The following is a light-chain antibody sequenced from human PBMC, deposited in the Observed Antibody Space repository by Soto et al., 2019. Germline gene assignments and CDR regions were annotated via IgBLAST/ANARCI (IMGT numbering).Light chain of an antibody. V-gene: IGKV3D-7*01. Sequence: EIVLTQSPGTLSLSPGERATLSCRASQSVSSSYLAWYQQKPGKAPNLLIFSASALHRGVPPRFSGSGSGTTFTLTVSSLQPEDFATYYCQQADSFPWTFGQGTRVEIK. CDR1: QSVSSSY. CDR3: QQADSFPWT. CDR2: SAS. J-gene: IGKJ1*01.